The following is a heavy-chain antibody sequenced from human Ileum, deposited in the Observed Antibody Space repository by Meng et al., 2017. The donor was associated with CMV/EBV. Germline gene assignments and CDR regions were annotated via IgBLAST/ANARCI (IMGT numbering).Heavy chain of an antibody. V-gene: IGHV4-4*07. Sequence: GDLHGPGPGLVKRSEIRSLTCTGSGDSITSFYWSWIRQPAGKALEWIGRIYHGGSTNYNPSLKSRVTLSVDTSKNQFSMRLTSVTAADTAVYYCARGPGGFGDFNFDYWGQGTLVTVSS. D-gene: IGHD3-16*01. CDR3: ARGPGGFGDFNFDY. J-gene: IGHJ4*02. CDR2: IYHGGST. CDR1: GDSITSFY.